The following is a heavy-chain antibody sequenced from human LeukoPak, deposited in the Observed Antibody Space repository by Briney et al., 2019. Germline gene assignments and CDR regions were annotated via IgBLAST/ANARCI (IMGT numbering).Heavy chain of an antibody. D-gene: IGHD6-13*01. Sequence: SVKVSCKASGGTFSSYAISWVRQAPGQGLEWMGGIIPIFGAANYAQKFQGRVTITTDESTSTAYMELSSLRSEDTAVYYCARGAEAYSSSWLTIDYWGQGTLVTVSS. CDR2: IIPIFGAA. J-gene: IGHJ4*02. CDR3: ARGAEAYSSSWLTIDY. V-gene: IGHV1-69*05. CDR1: GGTFSSYA.